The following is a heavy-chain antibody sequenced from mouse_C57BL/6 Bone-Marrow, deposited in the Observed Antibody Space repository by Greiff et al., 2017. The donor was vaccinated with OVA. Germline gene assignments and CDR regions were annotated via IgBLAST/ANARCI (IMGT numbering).Heavy chain of an antibody. V-gene: IGHV1-69*01. J-gene: IGHJ4*01. CDR1: GYTFTSYW. Sequence: VQLQQPGAELVMPGASVKLSCKASGYTFTSYWMHWVKQRPGQGLEWIGEIDPSDSYTNYNQKFKGKSTLTVDKSSSTAYMQLSSLTSEDSAVYYCAREITTVVAKDYAMDYWGQGTSVTVSS. D-gene: IGHD1-1*01. CDR3: AREITTVVAKDYAMDY. CDR2: IDPSDSYT.